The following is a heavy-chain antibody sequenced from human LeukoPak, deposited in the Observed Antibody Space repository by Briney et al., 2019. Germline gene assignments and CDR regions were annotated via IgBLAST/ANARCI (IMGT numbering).Heavy chain of an antibody. J-gene: IGHJ4*02. CDR3: AKDLDYDTIGAFDY. CDR1: GFTFSSYG. Sequence: GGSLRLSCAASGFTFSSYGMHWVRQAPGKGLEWVAVISYDGSNKYYADSVKGRFTISRDNSKNTLYLQMNSLRAEDTVVYYCAKDLDYDTIGAFDYWGQGTLVTVSS. V-gene: IGHV3-30*18. CDR2: ISYDGSNK. D-gene: IGHD3-22*01.